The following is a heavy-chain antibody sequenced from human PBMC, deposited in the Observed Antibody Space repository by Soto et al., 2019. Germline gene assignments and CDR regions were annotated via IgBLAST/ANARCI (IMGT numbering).Heavy chain of an antibody. V-gene: IGHV5-51*01. D-gene: IGHD3-10*01. Sequence: PGESLTISCKGSGYSFTSHWIVWVRQMPGKGLECMGIIYPGDSDTRYSPTFQGQVTISADKSISTAYLQWSSLKASDTALYYCARHQFGSGSYYYYAMDVWGQGTTVTVSS. CDR3: ARHQFGSGSYYYYAMDV. CDR1: GYSFTSHW. CDR2: IYPGDSDT. J-gene: IGHJ6*02.